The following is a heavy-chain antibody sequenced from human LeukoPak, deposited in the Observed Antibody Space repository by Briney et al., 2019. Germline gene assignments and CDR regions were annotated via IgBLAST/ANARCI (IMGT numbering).Heavy chain of an antibody. D-gene: IGHD4-17*01. J-gene: IGHJ4*02. CDR2: IIPIFGTA. CDR3: AFDYGDTLFDY. CDR1: GGTFSSYA. Sequence: SVKVSCKASGGTFSSYAISWVRQAPGQGLEWMGGIIPIFGTANYTQKFQGRVTITADESTSTAYMELSSLRSEDTAVYCCAFDYGDTLFDYWGQGTLVTVSS. V-gene: IGHV1-69*13.